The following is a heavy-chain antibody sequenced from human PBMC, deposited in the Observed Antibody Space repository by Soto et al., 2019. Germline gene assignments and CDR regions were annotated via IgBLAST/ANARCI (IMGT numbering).Heavy chain of an antibody. Sequence: PWWSLRLSCSASVFPFSSYAMSWFRQTPEKGLEWVAGISGGGNDRYYADFVQGRFTLSRDNSRSILYLQMSSLRADDTAMYFCARSLFMVAPDNEPFDYWGQGTLVTVSS. V-gene: IGHV3-23*01. D-gene: IGHD5-12*01. CDR2: ISGGGNDR. CDR1: VFPFSSYA. CDR3: ARSLFMVAPDNEPFDY. J-gene: IGHJ4*02.